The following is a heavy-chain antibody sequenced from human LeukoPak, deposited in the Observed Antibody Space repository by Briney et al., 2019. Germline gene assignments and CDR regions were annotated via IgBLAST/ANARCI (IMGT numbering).Heavy chain of an antibody. CDR1: GFTFSSYW. CDR3: ARVQASEDY. Sequence: GRSLRLSCAASGFTFSSYWMSWVRQAPGKGLEWVANIKQDGSEKYYVDSVKGRFTIYRDNAKNSLYLQMNSVRAEDTAVYYCARVQASEDYWGQGTLVTVSS. CDR2: IKQDGSEK. J-gene: IGHJ4*02. V-gene: IGHV3-7*01.